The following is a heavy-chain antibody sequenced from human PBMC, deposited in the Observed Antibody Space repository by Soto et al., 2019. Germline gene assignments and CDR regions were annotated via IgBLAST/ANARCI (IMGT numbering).Heavy chain of an antibody. D-gene: IGHD3-3*01. J-gene: IGHJ4*02. CDR2: ISYDGSNK. CDR1: GFTFSSYG. Sequence: GGSLRLSCAASGFTFSSYGMHWVRQAPGKGLEWVAVISYDGSNKYYADSVKGRFTISRDNSKNTLYLQMNSLRAEDTAVYYCASSESGFWSGYPDYWGQGTLVTVSS. CDR3: ASSESGFWSGYPDY. V-gene: IGHV3-30*03.